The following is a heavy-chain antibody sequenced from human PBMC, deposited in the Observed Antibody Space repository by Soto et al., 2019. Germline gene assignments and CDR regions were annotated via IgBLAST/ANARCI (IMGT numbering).Heavy chain of an antibody. CDR3: VKGGAYSGYVYDAFDI. CDR1: GFTFSSYA. V-gene: IGHV3-64D*09. J-gene: IGHJ3*02. CDR2: IRSNGGST. D-gene: IGHD5-12*01. Sequence: GGSLRLSCSASGFTFSSYAMHWVRQAPGKGLEYVSAIRSNGGSTYYADSVKGRFTISRDNSKNTLYLQMSSLRAEDTAVYYCVKGGAYSGYVYDAFDIWGQGTMVTVSS.